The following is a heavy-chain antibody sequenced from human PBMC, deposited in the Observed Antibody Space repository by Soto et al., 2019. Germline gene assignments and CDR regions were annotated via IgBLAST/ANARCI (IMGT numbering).Heavy chain of an antibody. D-gene: IGHD2-2*02. CDR2: IIPIFGTA. CDR1: GGTFSSYA. J-gene: IGHJ6*02. V-gene: IGHV1-69*01. Sequence: QVQLVQSGAEVKKPGSSVKVSCKASGGTFSSYAISWVRPAPGQGLEWMGGIIPIFGTANYAQKIQGRVTITADESTSTAYMELSSLISEDTAVYYCASKVVPAAIGGSYYYGMDVWGQGTTVTGSS. CDR3: ASKVVPAAIGGSYYYGMDV.